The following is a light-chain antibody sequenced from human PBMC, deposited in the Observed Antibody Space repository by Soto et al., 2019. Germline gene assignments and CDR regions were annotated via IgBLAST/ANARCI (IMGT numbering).Light chain of an antibody. Sequence: EIVMTQSPATLSVSPGERATLSCRASQSVSSNLAWYQQKLGQAPRLLIYVASTRAPGIPARFSGSGSGTEFTLVISSLQSEDIAVYYCQDYDDWPTWTFGQGTKV. J-gene: IGKJ1*01. CDR1: QSVSSN. CDR2: VAS. CDR3: QDYDDWPTWT. V-gene: IGKV3-15*01.